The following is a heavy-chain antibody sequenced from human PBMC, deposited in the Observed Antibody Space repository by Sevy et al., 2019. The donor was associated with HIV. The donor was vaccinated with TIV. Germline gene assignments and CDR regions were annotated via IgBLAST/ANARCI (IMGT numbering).Heavy chain of an antibody. CDR1: GFTFSDYY. CDR2: ISSGSSYT. J-gene: IGHJ4*02. CDR3: ARDRRNYGGQYFDY. Sequence: GGSLRLSCAASGFTFSDYYMSWIRQAPGKGLEWVSYISSGSSYTNYADSVKGRFTISRDNAKNSLYLQLHSLRAEDTAIYYCARDRRNYGGQYFDYWGQGTPVTVSS. V-gene: IGHV3-11*06. D-gene: IGHD4-17*01.